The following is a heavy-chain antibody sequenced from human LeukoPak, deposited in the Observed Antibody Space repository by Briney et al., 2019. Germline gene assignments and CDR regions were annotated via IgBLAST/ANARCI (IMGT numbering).Heavy chain of an antibody. Sequence: PGGSLRLSCAPSGFSFSNYAMTWVRQAPGKGLEWVSAISRSDGGTYYSDSVTGRFTISRDNSKKTLYLQMKSLRPDDTAVYFCAKDGYDFWSAYQIDLWGQGTLVTVSS. J-gene: IGHJ5*02. CDR1: GFSFSNYA. CDR2: ISRSDGGT. V-gene: IGHV3-23*01. D-gene: IGHD3-3*01. CDR3: AKDGYDFWSAYQIDL.